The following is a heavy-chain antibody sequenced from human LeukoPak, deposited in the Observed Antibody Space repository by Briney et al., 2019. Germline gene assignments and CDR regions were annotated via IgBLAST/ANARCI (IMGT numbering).Heavy chain of an antibody. CDR1: GYTFTSYG. V-gene: IGHV1-69*06. CDR2: ITPIFGTA. Sequence: SVKVSCKASGYTFTSYGISWVRQAPGQGLEWMGGITPIFGTANYAQKFQGRVTITADKSTSTAYMYLSSLRSEDTAVYYCATSVNIGDIATPDYWGQGTLVTVSS. D-gene: IGHD5-12*01. CDR3: ATSVNIGDIATPDY. J-gene: IGHJ4*02.